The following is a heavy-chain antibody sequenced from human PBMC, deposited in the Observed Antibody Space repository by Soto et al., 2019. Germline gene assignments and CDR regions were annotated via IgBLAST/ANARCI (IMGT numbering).Heavy chain of an antibody. Sequence: QVQLVQSGAEVKKPGSSVKVSCKASGGTFSSYAISWVRQAPGQGLEWMGGIIPIFGTANYAQKFQGRVTITADESTSTDYMELSSLRSEDTAVYYCARNDREIVVVKDDYYYGMDVWGQGTTVTVSS. J-gene: IGHJ6*02. CDR3: ARNDREIVVVKDDYYYGMDV. V-gene: IGHV1-69*01. CDR1: GGTFSSYA. CDR2: IIPIFGTA. D-gene: IGHD3-22*01.